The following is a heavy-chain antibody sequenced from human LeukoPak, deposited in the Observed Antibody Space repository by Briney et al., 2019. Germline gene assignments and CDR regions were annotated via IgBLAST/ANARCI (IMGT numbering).Heavy chain of an antibody. J-gene: IGHJ6*02. D-gene: IGHD3-22*01. CDR3: AGYYYDSSGSQYYYYGMDV. Sequence: ASVKVSCKASGYTFTSYAMHWVRQAPGQRLEWMGWINAGNGNTKYSQKFQGRVTITRDTSASTAYMELSSLRSEDTAVYYCAGYYYDSSGSQYYYYGMDVWGQGTTVTVSS. CDR1: GYTFTSYA. V-gene: IGHV1-3*01. CDR2: INAGNGNT.